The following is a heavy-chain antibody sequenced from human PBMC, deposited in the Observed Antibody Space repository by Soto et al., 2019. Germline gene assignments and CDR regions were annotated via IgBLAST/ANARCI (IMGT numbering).Heavy chain of an antibody. D-gene: IGHD2-2*03. J-gene: IGHJ6*02. V-gene: IGHV1-69*13. CDR2: IIPIFGTA. CDR3: ARDGYCSTTSCSAYYGMDV. Sequence: SVKVSCKASGGTFSSYAISWVRQAPGQGLEWMGGIIPIFGTANYAQKFQGRVTITADESTSAAYMELSSLRSEDTAVYYCARDGYCSTTSCSAYYGMDVWGQGTTVTVSS. CDR1: GGTFSSYA.